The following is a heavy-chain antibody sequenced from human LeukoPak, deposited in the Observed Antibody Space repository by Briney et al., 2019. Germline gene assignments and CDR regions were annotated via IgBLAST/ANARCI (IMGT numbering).Heavy chain of an antibody. CDR2: IYYSGST. CDR3: ASPHQVRGLTVFDS. J-gene: IGHJ4*02. CDR1: GGSISCSSYY. D-gene: IGHD3-10*01. V-gene: IGHV4-39*07. Sequence: SETLSLTCTVSGGSISCSSYYWGWIRQPPGKGLEWIGSIYYSGSTYYKSSLKSRVTISIDTSKNQFSLKVTFVTAADTAVYYCASPHQVRGLTVFDSWGQGALVTVSS.